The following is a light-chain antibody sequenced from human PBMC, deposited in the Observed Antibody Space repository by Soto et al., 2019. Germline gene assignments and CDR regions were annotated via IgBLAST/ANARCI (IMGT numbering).Light chain of an antibody. V-gene: IGLV2-14*01. J-gene: IGLJ3*02. CDR1: SSDVDAYNY. CDR3: SSYTLSSTWV. CDR2: EVT. Sequence: QSALTQPASVSGSPGQSITISCTGTSSDVDAYNYVSWYQQHPGKAPKLVIYEVTYRPSGVSDRFSGSKSDNTASLTISGLQAEDEADYYCSSYTLSSTWVFGGGTKVTVL.